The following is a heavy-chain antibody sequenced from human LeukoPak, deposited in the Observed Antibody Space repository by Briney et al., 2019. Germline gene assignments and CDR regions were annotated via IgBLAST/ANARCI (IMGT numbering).Heavy chain of an antibody. CDR2: ISSSSSYI. Sequence: NPGGSLRLSCAASGFTFSSYSMNWVRQAPGKGLEWVSSISSSSSYIYYADSVKGRFTISRDNAKNSLYLQMNSLRAEDTAVYYCARVDTGELAYYYYYMDVWGRGTTVTISS. CDR3: ARVDTGELAYYYYYMDV. D-gene: IGHD1-26*01. V-gene: IGHV3-21*01. J-gene: IGHJ6*03. CDR1: GFTFSSYS.